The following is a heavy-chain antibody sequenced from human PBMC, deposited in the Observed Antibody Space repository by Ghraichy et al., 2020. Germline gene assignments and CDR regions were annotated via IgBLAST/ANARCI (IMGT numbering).Heavy chain of an antibody. CDR2: INQDGSQT. Sequence: GESLNISCAASGFTFSHYWMSWVRQAPGKALEWVANINQDGSQTYFVDSVKGRFTVSKDNARNSLSLQMNSLRPDDTAVYYCATTPYGGADFWGQGTLVTVSS. CDR1: GFTFSHYW. V-gene: IGHV3-7*02. J-gene: IGHJ4*02. CDR3: ATTPYGGADF. D-gene: IGHD4-23*01.